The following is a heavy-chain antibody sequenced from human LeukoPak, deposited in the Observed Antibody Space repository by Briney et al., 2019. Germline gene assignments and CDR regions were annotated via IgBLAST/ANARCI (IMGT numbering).Heavy chain of an antibody. J-gene: IGHJ4*02. V-gene: IGHV1-2*02. CDR1: GYTFTGYY. CDR2: INPNSGDT. Sequence: ASVKVSCKASGYTFTGYYMHWVRQAPGQGLEWMGWINPNSGDTNYAQNFQDRVTMTRDTPITTAYMELSRLRSDDTAVYYCARAKVALIVGATYYFDYWGQGTLVTVSS. CDR3: ARAKVALIVGATYYFDY. D-gene: IGHD1-26*01.